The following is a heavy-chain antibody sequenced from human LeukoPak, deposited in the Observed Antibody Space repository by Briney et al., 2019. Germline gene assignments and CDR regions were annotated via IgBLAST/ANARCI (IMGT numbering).Heavy chain of an antibody. CDR2: IYYSGST. CDR1: GGSISSYS. Sequence: SETLSLTCTVSGGSISSYSWSWIRQPPGKGLEGIGCIYYSGSTNYNPSLKSRVTMSVDTSKNQLSLKVISVTAADTAVYYCARDCSSSTCYFDHWGQGTLVTVSS. J-gene: IGHJ4*02. D-gene: IGHD2-2*01. CDR3: ARDCSSSTCYFDH. V-gene: IGHV4-59*12.